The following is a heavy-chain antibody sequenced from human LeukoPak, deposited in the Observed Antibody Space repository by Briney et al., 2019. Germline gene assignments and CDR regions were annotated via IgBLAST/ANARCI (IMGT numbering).Heavy chain of an antibody. Sequence: GGSLRLSCSASGYTFSNYWMSWVRQAPGKGLEYVANIKQDGSETYYVDSVKGRFTISRDNTKNSLYLQMNSLRVEDTAVYYFARDQGIPFFDSWGQGTLVTVSS. CDR2: IKQDGSET. V-gene: IGHV3-7*01. D-gene: IGHD2-2*02. CDR3: ARDQGIPFFDS. J-gene: IGHJ4*02. CDR1: GYTFSNYW.